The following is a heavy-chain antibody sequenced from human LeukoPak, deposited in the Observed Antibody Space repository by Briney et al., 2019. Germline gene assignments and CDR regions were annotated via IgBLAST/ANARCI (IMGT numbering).Heavy chain of an antibody. Sequence: SVKVSSKASGGPFSSYTISWVRPTPGQGLEWMGRIIPILGIANYPQKFQGRVTITAHKSTSPAYMELSSLRSEDTAVYYCARAGYYDFWSGYRNWGQGTLVTVSS. V-gene: IGHV1-69*02. CDR2: IIPILGIA. CDR3: ARAGYYDFWSGYRN. D-gene: IGHD3-3*01. J-gene: IGHJ4*02. CDR1: GGPFSSYT.